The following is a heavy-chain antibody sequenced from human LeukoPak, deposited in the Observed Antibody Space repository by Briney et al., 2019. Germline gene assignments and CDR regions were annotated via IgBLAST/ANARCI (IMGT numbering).Heavy chain of an antibody. CDR2: IRYDGSNK. J-gene: IGHJ4*02. V-gene: IGHV3-30*02. CDR3: AKVSLRVSIAATFDY. CDR1: GFTFSSYA. Sequence: GRSLRLSCAASGFTFSSYAMHWVRQAPGKGLEWVAFIRYDGSNKYYADSVKGRFTISRDNSKNTLYLQMNSLRAEDTAVYYCAKVSLRVSIAATFDYWGQGTLVTVSS. D-gene: IGHD6-6*01.